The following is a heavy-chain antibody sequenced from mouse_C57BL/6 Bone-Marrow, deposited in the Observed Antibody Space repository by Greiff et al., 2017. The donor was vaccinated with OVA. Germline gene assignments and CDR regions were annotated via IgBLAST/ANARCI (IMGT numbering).Heavy chain of an antibody. J-gene: IGHJ2*01. D-gene: IGHD5-5*01. Sequence: EVMLVESGGGLVKPGGSLKLSCAASGFTFSSYAMSWVRQTPEKRLEWVATISDGGSYTYYPDNVKGRFTISRDNAKNNLYLQMSHLKSEDTAMYYCARVALPYFDYWGQGTTLTVSS. CDR2: ISDGGSYT. V-gene: IGHV5-4*03. CDR3: ARVALPYFDY. CDR1: GFTFSSYA.